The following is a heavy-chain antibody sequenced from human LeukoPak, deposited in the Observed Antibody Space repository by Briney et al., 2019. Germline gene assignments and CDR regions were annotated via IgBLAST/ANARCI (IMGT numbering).Heavy chain of an antibody. J-gene: IGHJ4*02. Sequence: ASVKVSCKASGYTFSNYNIHWLRQAPGQGLEWMGIVNPSGDSTNYAQNFQGRVTMTGDTSTSTVYMELSSLRSEDTAVYCCARVRMDFGVVTAHASDYWGQGTLVTVSS. CDR2: VNPSGDST. V-gene: IGHV1-46*01. CDR3: ARVRMDFGVVTAHASDY. D-gene: IGHD3-3*01. CDR1: GYTFSNYN.